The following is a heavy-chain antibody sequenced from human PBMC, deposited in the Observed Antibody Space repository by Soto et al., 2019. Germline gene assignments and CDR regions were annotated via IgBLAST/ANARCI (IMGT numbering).Heavy chain of an antibody. CDR3: AGGEVTTYALTVDY. CDR2: IIPIFGTA. D-gene: IGHD4-17*01. Sequence: QVQLVQSGAEVKKPGSSVKVSCKASGGTFSSYAISWVRQAPGQGLEWMGGIIPIFGTANYAQKFQGRVTITADESTSTAYMELSSLRSEDTAVYYCAGGEVTTYALTVDYWGQGTLVTVSS. CDR1: GGTFSSYA. V-gene: IGHV1-69*01. J-gene: IGHJ4*02.